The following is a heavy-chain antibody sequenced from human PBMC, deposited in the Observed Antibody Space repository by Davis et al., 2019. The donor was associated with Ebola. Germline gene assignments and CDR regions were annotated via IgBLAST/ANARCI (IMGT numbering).Heavy chain of an antibody. V-gene: IGHV5-10-1*04. J-gene: IGHJ6*02. CDR2: IDPSDSYT. D-gene: IGHD2-2*01. CDR3: ARQEVMVRVVPAANYYYYYGMDV. Sequence: KVSCKGSGYSFTSYWIGWVRQMPGKGLEWMGRIDPSDSYTNYSPSFQGQVTISADKSISTAYLQWSSLKASDTAMYYCARQEVMVRVVPAANYYYYYGMDVWGQGTTVTVSS. CDR1: GYSFTSYW.